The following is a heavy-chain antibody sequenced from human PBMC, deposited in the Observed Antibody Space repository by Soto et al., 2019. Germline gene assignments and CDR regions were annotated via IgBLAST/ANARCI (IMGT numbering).Heavy chain of an antibody. CDR1: GFTVSSNY. V-gene: IGHV3-53*01. CDR3: AKPSQQQLVNWFDP. J-gene: IGHJ5*02. Sequence: GGSLRLSCAASGFTVSSNYMSWVRQAPGKGLEWVSVIYSGGSTYYADSVKGRFTISRHNSKNTLYLQMNSLRAEDTAVYYCAKPSQQQLVNWFDPWGQGTLVTVSS. CDR2: IYSGGST. D-gene: IGHD6-13*01.